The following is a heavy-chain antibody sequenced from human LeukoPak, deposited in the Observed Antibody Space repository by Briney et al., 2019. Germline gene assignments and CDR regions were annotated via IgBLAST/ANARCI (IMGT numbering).Heavy chain of an antibody. CDR1: GFTFSSYS. Sequence: GGSLRLSCAASGFTFSSYSMNWVRQAPGKGVEWVSSISSSSSYIYYADSVKGRFTISRDNAKNSLYLQMNSLRAEDTAVYYCAREVAEAGTPHFDYWGQGTLVTVSS. V-gene: IGHV3-21*01. CDR3: AREVAEAGTPHFDY. CDR2: ISSSSSYI. J-gene: IGHJ4*02. D-gene: IGHD6-19*01.